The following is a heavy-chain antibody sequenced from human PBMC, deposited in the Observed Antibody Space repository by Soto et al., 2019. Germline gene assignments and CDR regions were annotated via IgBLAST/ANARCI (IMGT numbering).Heavy chain of an antibody. CDR2: IYWDDDT. Sequence: QITLKEAGPTLVKPTQTLTLTCSFSGFSLITSGVGVGWIRQPPGKALEWLALIYWDDDTGYSTSLRNRLTMTKDTSRYPVVLTVTNMDPADTATYYCAHTMAPRIFDSWGQGTLVTVSS. V-gene: IGHV2-5*02. J-gene: IGHJ4*02. CDR1: GFSLITSGVG. CDR3: AHTMAPRIFDS.